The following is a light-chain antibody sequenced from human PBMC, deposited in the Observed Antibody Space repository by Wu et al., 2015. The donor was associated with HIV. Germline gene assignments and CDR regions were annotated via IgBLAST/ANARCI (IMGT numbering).Light chain of an antibody. J-gene: IGKJ1*01. CDR3: QQANSFQWT. V-gene: IGKV1-12*01. CDR2: YAS. CDR1: QDINRW. Sequence: DIQMTQSPSSVSASVGDRVTITCRASQDINRWLAWYQQKPGKAPKLLIHYASTLESGVPSRFSGSGSGTDFTLTISSLQPEDFATYYCQQANSFQWTFGQGTKVE.